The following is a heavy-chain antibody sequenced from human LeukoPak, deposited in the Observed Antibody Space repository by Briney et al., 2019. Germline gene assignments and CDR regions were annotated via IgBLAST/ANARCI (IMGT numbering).Heavy chain of an antibody. Sequence: GGSLRLFCAASGFTFSTYSMNWVRQAPGKGLEWVSSISSSTSYIYYADSVKGRFTISRDNAKNSLYLQMNSLRAEDTAVYYCARGGEYDILTGYYTAFDIWGQGTMVTVSS. CDR3: ARGGEYDILTGYYTAFDI. D-gene: IGHD3-9*01. CDR1: GFTFSTYS. J-gene: IGHJ3*02. V-gene: IGHV3-21*01. CDR2: ISSSTSYI.